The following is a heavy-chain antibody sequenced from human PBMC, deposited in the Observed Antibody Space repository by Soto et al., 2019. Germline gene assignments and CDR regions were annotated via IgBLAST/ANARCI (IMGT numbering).Heavy chain of an antibody. J-gene: IGHJ6*02. CDR3: PSTPSECLHLYYYSIDF. V-gene: IGHV3-30-3*01. CDR2: ISYDGSNK. CDR1: GFTFSSYA. D-gene: IGHD4-4*01. Sequence: QVQLVESGGGVVQPGRSLRLSCAASGFTFSSYAMHWVRQAPGKGLEWVAVISYDGSNKYYADPVKGRFTISRDNSKNTLYLPMHGRRAQDAAVYYCPSTPSECLHLYYYSIDFWGQDTTVTFSS.